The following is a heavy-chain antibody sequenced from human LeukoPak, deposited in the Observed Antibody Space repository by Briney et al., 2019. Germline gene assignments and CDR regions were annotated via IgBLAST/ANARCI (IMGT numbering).Heavy chain of an antibody. CDR1: GYTFTGYY. CDR2: INPNSGGT. V-gene: IGHV1-2*02. CDR3: ARGGVRITMVRGVPAYGMDV. J-gene: IGHJ6*02. Sequence: GASVKASCKASGYTFTGYYMHWVRQAPGQGLEWMGWINPNSGGTNYAQKFQGRVTMTRDTSISTAYMELSRLRSDDTAVYYCARGGVRITMVRGVPAYGMDVWGQGTTVTVSS. D-gene: IGHD3-10*01.